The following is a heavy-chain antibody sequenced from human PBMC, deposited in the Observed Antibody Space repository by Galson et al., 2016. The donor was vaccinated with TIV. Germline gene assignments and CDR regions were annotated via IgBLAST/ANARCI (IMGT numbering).Heavy chain of an antibody. CDR3: ACRHVEAYGLDV. Sequence: SLRLSCAASGFMFGAYQMAWVRQAPGKGLERVSYITNRATTQAYADSVKGRFTISRDNAENSLYLEMNSLRADDTAVDYCACRHVEAYGLDVWGKGTTVTVSS. D-gene: IGHD3-3*01. J-gene: IGHJ6*04. CDR2: ITNRATTQ. CDR1: GFMFGAYQ. V-gene: IGHV3-11*01.